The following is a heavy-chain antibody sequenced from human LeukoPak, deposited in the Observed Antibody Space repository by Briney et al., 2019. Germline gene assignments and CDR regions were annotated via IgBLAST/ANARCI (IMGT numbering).Heavy chain of an antibody. CDR1: GGSISSGDYY. D-gene: IGHD1-26*01. CDR2: IYYSGST. V-gene: IGHV4-30-4*01. J-gene: IGHJ3*02. Sequence: SQTLSLTCTVSGGSISSGDYYWSWIRQPPGKGLEWIGYIYYSGSTYYNPSLKSRVTISVDTSKNQFSLKLSSVTAADTAVYYCARHGPGGSWELRRAFDIWGQGTMVTVSS. CDR3: ARHGPGGSWELRRAFDI.